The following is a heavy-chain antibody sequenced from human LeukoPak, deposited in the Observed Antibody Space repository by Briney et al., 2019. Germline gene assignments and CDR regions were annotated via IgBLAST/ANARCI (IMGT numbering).Heavy chain of an antibody. CDR2: INHSGST. CDR1: GGSFSGYY. Sequence: SETLSLTCAVYGGSFSGYYWSWIRQPPGKGLEWIGEINHSGSTNYNPSLKSRVTISVDTSKNQFSLKLSSVTAADTAVYYCARPFKPWGSYAFDIWGQGTMVTVSS. J-gene: IGHJ3*02. D-gene: IGHD3-16*01. V-gene: IGHV4-34*01. CDR3: ARPFKPWGSYAFDI.